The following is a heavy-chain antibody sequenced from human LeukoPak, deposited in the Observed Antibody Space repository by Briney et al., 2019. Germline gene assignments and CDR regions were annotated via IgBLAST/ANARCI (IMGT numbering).Heavy chain of an antibody. J-gene: IGHJ5*02. CDR2: IYYSGST. CDR1: GGSISSSSYY. CDR3: ARELASCSIT. V-gene: IGHV4-39*07. Sequence: SETLSLTCTVSGGSISSSSYYWGWIRQPPGKGRGWIGSIYYSGSTYYNPSLKSRVTISADTSKNQFSLKLSSVTAADTAVYYCARELASCSITWGQGTLVTVSS. D-gene: IGHD2-2*01.